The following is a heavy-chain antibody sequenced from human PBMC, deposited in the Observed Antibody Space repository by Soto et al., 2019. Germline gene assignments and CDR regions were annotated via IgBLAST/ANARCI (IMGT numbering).Heavy chain of an antibody. CDR1: GYTFTSYD. CDR2: MNPNSGNT. J-gene: IGHJ4*02. D-gene: IGHD1-26*01. CDR3: ARGSGSYWDYFDY. Sequence: ASVKVSCKASGYTFTSYDINWVRQATGQGLEWMGWMNPNSGNTGYAQKFQGRVTMTRNTSISTAYMELRSLRSDDTAVYYCARGSGSYWDYFDYWGQGTLVTVSS. V-gene: IGHV1-8*01.